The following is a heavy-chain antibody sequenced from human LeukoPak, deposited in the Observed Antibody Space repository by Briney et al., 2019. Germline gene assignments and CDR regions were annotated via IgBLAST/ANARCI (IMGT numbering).Heavy chain of an antibody. V-gene: IGHV3-7*04. D-gene: IGHD3-10*01. J-gene: IGHJ5*02. CDR1: GFTFSSYW. CDR2: MKQDSSER. Sequence: HPGGSLRLSCAASGFTFSSYWMTWVRQAPGRGLEWVANMKQDSSERYYVDSVKGRFTISRDNANNSLFLQMNSLRGEDTAVYYCARGFRGANWFDPWGQGTLVTVSS. CDR3: ARGFRGANWFDP.